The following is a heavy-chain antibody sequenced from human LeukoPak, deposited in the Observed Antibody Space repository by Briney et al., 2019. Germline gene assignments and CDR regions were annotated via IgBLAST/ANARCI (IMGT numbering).Heavy chain of an antibody. V-gene: IGHV4-61*05. J-gene: IGHJ3*02. CDR1: GGSISSSSYY. CDR2: IYYSGST. D-gene: IGHD3-10*01. CDR3: ASLARDYYGSGTIGGAFDI. Sequence: SETLSLTCTVSGGSISSSSYYWGWIRQPPGKGLEWIGYIYYSGSTNYNPSLKSRVTISVDTSKNQFSLKLSSVTAADTAVYYCASLARDYYGSGTIGGAFDIWGQGTMVTVSS.